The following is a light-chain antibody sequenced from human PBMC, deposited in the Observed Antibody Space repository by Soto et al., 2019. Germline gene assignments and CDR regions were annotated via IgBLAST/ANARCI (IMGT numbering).Light chain of an antibody. V-gene: IGKV2-28*01. CDR2: WGF. CDR1: QSLVHSQGNYF. Sequence: PVCPGEPASISCRSSQSLVHSQGNYFFDWYVQKPGQSPQLLIYWGFIRASGVPDRISGSASGTDFTLKITRVEAEDVGVYYCMQALQNPYTFGQGTKVDIK. J-gene: IGKJ2*01. CDR3: MQALQNPYT.